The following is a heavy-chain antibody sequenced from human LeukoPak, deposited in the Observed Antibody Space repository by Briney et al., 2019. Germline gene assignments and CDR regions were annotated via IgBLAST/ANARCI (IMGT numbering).Heavy chain of an antibody. Sequence: GGSLGLSCAASGFTFSSYSMNWVRQAPGKGLEWVSSISSSSSYIYYADSVKGRFTISRDNAKNSLYLQMNSLRAEDTAVYYCAREDSNMVRGVINSYYYYGMDVWGQGTTVTVSS. J-gene: IGHJ6*02. CDR2: ISSSSSYI. D-gene: IGHD3-10*01. CDR1: GFTFSSYS. V-gene: IGHV3-21*01. CDR3: AREDSNMVRGVINSYYYYGMDV.